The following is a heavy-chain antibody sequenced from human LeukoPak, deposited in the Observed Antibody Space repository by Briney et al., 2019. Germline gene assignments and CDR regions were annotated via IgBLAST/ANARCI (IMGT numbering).Heavy chain of an antibody. CDR2: ISWNSGSI. V-gene: IGHV3-9*01. CDR1: GFTFADYA. D-gene: IGHD6-13*01. J-gene: IGHJ4*02. CDR3: AKAPELAAAFCYFDY. Sequence: GRSLRLSCAASGFTFADYAMHWVRQAPGKGLEWVSGISWNSGSIVYADSVKGRFTISRDNAKNSLYLQMNSLRAEDTALYYCAKAPELAAAFCYFDYWGQGTLVTVSS.